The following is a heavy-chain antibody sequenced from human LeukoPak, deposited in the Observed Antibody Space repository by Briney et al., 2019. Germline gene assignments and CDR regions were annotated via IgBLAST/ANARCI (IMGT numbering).Heavy chain of an antibody. Sequence: GGSLRLSCAASGFTFSSYGMHWVRQAPGKGLEWVTFISYDENDKYYADSVKGRFTISRDNSRNTLYLQMNSLRAADTAVYYCAKRGDYYDSSGYFYSYYFDYWGQGTLVTVSS. CDR3: AKRGDYYDSSGYFYSYYFDY. J-gene: IGHJ4*02. V-gene: IGHV3-30*18. CDR1: GFTFSSYG. D-gene: IGHD3-22*01. CDR2: ISYDENDK.